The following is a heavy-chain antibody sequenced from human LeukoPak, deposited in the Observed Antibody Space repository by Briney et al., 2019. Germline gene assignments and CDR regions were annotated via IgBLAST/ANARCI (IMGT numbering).Heavy chain of an antibody. CDR1: GYTFTSYG. J-gene: IGHJ4*02. V-gene: IGHV1-18*01. CDR2: ISAYNGNT. CDR3: ARAGPLTYYYDSSGYTADY. Sequence: AASVKVSCKASGYTFTSYGISWVRQAPGQGLEWMGWISAYNGNTNYAQKLQGRVTMTTDTSTSTAYMELRSLRSDDTAVYYCARAGPLTYYYDSSGYTADYWGQGTLVTVSS. D-gene: IGHD3-22*01.